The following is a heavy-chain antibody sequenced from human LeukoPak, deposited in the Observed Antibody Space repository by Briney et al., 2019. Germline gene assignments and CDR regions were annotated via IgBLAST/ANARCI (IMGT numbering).Heavy chain of an antibody. V-gene: IGHV3-11*01. Sequence: KTGGSLRLSCAASGFTFSDYYMSWIRQAPGKGPEWISYISSSGSTIYYADSVKGRFTISRDNAKKSLYLQVHSLRVEDTAVYYCARGRWGLRHLDYWGQGTLVTVSS. CDR2: ISSSGSTI. D-gene: IGHD2-21*02. J-gene: IGHJ4*02. CDR1: GFTFSDYY. CDR3: ARGRWGLRHLDY.